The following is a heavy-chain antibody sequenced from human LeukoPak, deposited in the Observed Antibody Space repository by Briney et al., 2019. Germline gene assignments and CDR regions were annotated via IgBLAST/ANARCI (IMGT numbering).Heavy chain of an antibody. CDR2: THESGST. V-gene: IGHV4-59*01. Sequence: SETLSLTCTVSGGSISSFFWNWIRQPPGKGLEWIGFTHESGSTNYNPSLESRVTMSLDSSKNQFSLRLSSVTTADTAFYYCARSRGGYGDYGSWFDPWGQGTLVNVSP. J-gene: IGHJ5*02. CDR3: ARSRGGYGDYGSWFDP. CDR1: GGSISSFF. D-gene: IGHD4-17*01.